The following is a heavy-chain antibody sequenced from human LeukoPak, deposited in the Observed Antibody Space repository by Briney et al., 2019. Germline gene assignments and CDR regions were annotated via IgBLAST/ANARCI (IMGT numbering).Heavy chain of an antibody. V-gene: IGHV4-34*01. CDR3: SRELASGGGDYGVSYYFDY. Sequence: SEPLSLTCAVYGGSFSGYYWSWIRQPPGKGLEWIGEIYHSGSTNYNPSLKSRVTISLDTSKKQFSLKLRSVTAAGTAVSYWSRELASGGGDYGVSYYFDYWGQGTLVTVSS. J-gene: IGHJ4*02. CDR1: GGSFSGYY. CDR2: IYHSGST. D-gene: IGHD4-17*01.